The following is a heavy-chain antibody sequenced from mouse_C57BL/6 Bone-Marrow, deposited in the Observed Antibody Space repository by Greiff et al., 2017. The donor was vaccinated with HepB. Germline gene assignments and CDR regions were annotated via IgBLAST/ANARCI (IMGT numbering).Heavy chain of an antibody. D-gene: IGHD1-1*01. CDR3: ARSDDGSSYDFDY. J-gene: IGHJ2*01. CDR2: INPSNGGT. V-gene: IGHV1-53*01. Sequence: QVQLQQPGTELVKPGASVKLSCKASGYTFTSYWMHWVKQRPGQGLEWIGNINPSNGGTNYNEKFKSKATLTVDKSSSSAYMQLSSLTSEDSADYEWARSDDGSSYDFDYWGQGTTLTVSS. CDR1: GYTFTSYW.